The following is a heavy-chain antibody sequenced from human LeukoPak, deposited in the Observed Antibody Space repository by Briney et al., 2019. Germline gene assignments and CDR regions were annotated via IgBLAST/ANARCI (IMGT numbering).Heavy chain of an antibody. D-gene: IGHD5/OR15-5a*01. V-gene: IGHV3-53*01. CDR1: GFTVSSNY. CDR2: IYSGGST. J-gene: IGHJ4*02. Sequence: GGSLRLSCAASGFTVSSNYMSWVRQAPGKRLEWVSVIYSGGSTYYADSVKGRFTISRDSSKNTLYLQMNSLRAEDTAVYYCARSPDSLREGDSWGQGTLVTVSS. CDR3: ARSPDSLREGDS.